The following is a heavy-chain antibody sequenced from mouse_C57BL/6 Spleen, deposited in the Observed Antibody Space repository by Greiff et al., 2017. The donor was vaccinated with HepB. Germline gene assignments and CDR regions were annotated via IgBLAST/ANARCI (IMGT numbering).Heavy chain of an antibody. J-gene: IGHJ1*03. V-gene: IGHV14-3*01. CDR3: ARSPMSYGSLYWYFGV. CDR2: IDPANGNT. D-gene: IGHD1-1*01. Sequence: VQLQQSVAELVRPGASVKLSCTASGFNIKNTYMHWVKQRPEQGLEWIGRIDPANGNTKYAPKFQGKATITADTSSNTAYLQLSSLTSEVTAIYYCARSPMSYGSLYWYFGVWGTGTTVTVSS. CDR1: GFNIKNTY.